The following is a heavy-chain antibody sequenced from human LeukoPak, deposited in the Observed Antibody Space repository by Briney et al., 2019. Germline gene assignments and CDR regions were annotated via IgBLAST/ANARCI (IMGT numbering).Heavy chain of an antibody. CDR1: GFTFSTYA. Sequence: PGGSLRLSCAASGFTFSTYAMSWVRQAPGKGLEWVAFIRYDGSNKYYADSVKGRFTTSRDNSKNTLYLQMNSLRAEDTAVYYCAKDKAAAGTSYYYYYMDVWGKGTTVTISS. CDR2: IRYDGSNK. V-gene: IGHV3-30*02. CDR3: AKDKAAAGTSYYYYYMDV. J-gene: IGHJ6*03. D-gene: IGHD6-13*01.